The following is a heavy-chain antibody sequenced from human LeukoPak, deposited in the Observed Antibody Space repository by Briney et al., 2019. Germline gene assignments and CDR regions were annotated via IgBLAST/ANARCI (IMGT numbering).Heavy chain of an antibody. CDR3: ARDSSGWYYFDY. J-gene: IGHJ4*02. CDR1: GFTVSSNS. V-gene: IGHV3-53*01. Sequence: GSLRLSCAASGFTVSSNSMNWVRQAPGKGLEWVSGIHSGGRTDYADSVKGRFTISRDNSKNTTYLQMNSLRAEDTAVYYCARDSSGWYYFDYWGQGTLVTVSS. D-gene: IGHD6-19*01. CDR2: IHSGGRT.